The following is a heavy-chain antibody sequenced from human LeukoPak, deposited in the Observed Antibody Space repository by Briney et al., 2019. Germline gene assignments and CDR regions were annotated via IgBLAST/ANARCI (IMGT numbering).Heavy chain of an antibody. J-gene: IGHJ4*02. CDR2: ISSNGGST. V-gene: IGHV3-64*01. Sequence: GGSLRLSCAASGFTFSSYAMHWVRQAPGKGPEYVSAISSNGGSTYYANSVKGRFTISRDNSKNTLYLQMGSLRAEDMAVYYCARVDSSGGTYYDYWGQGTLVTVSS. CDR1: GFTFSSYA. CDR3: ARVDSSGGTYYDY. D-gene: IGHD3-22*01.